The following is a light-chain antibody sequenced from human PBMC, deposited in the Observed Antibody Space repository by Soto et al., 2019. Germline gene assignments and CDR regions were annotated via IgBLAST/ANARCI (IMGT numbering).Light chain of an antibody. V-gene: IGKV3-15*01. CDR1: QSVNSN. J-gene: IGKJ4*01. CDR2: DAS. Sequence: EIVMTQSPATLSVSPGERATLSCRASQSVNSNLAWYQQKPGQTPRLLIYDASSRATGIPARFSGSGSGTDFTLTISSLQSEDFAVYYCQQYNNWPLTFGGGTNVKIK. CDR3: QQYNNWPLT.